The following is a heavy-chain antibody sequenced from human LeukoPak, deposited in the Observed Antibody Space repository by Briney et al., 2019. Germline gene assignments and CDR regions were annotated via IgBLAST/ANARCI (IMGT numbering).Heavy chain of an antibody. V-gene: IGHV4-61*08. CDR2: IYYSGST. CDR3: ARVRYYDSSGYPPFRYYYYGMDV. Sequence: SQTLSLTCTVSGGSISSGGYYWSWIRQHPGKGLEWIGYIYYSGSTNYNPSLKSRVTISVDTSKNQFSLKLSSVTAADTAVYYCARVRYYDSSGYPPFRYYYYGMDVWGQGTTVTVSS. D-gene: IGHD3-22*01. J-gene: IGHJ6*01. CDR1: GGSISSGGYY.